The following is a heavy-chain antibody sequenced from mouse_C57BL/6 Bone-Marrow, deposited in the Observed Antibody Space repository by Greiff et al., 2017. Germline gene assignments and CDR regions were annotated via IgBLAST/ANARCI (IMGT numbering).Heavy chain of an antibody. CDR1: GFSLTSYG. D-gene: IGHD2-4*01. Sequence: QVQLQQSGPGLVQPSQSLSITCTVSGFSLTSYGVHWVRQSPGKGLEWLGVIWSGGSTDYNAAFISRLSISKDNSKSQVFFKMNSLQADDTAIYYCASVTAFFYYDYWGQGTSVTVSS. J-gene: IGHJ4*01. V-gene: IGHV2-2*01. CDR3: ASVTAFFYYDY. CDR2: IWSGGST.